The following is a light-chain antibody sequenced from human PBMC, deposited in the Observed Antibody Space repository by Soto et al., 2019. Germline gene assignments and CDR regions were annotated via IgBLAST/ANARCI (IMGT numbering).Light chain of an antibody. CDR1: QTISSSY. CDR2: RAS. CDR3: QQRHRCPIT. J-gene: IGKJ5*01. Sequence: SVSAHYPSATSXXPGEXATVXXRXSQTISSSYLAWYRQKLGQAPRLLIYRASSRATGIPDTFAGSGSGTDFTLTITTLEREHSAVYYCQQRHRCPITFGQGTLMDIK. V-gene: IGKV3-20*01.